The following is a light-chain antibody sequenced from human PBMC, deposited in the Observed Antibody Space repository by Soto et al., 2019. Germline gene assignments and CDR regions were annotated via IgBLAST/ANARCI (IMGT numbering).Light chain of an antibody. CDR3: SSYTSSNTYV. CDR2: NVS. Sequence: QSVLTQPASVSGSPGQSIAISCTGTSSVVGGYNSVSWHQQHPGKAPKLMIYNVSNRPSGVSDRFSGSKSGNTASLTISGLQAEDEADYYCSSYTSSNTYVFGTGTKVTVL. CDR1: SSVVGGYNS. J-gene: IGLJ1*01. V-gene: IGLV2-14*03.